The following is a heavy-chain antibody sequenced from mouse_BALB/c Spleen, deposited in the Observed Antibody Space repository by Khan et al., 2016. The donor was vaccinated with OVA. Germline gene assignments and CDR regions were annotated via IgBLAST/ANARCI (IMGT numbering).Heavy chain of an antibody. V-gene: IGHV3-2*02. CDR2: ISSTGGT. D-gene: IGHD2-14*01. CDR1: GYSITSDYA. CDR3: ARSLYYSYGYALDC. J-gene: IGHJ4*01. Sequence: EVKLVESGPGLVKPSQSLSLTCTVTGYSITSDYAWNWIRQFPGNKLEWMGYISSTGGTSYNPSLKSRISITRDTSKNQFFLQLKSVTAEDTATYYGARSLYYSYGYALDCWGRGTLVTVSS.